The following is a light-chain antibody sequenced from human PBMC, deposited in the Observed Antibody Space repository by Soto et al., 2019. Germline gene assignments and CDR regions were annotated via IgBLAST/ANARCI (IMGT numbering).Light chain of an antibody. V-gene: IGKV3-15*01. CDR1: QSVSNN. J-gene: IGKJ4*01. CDR3: QQYTEWPLT. CDR2: HAS. Sequence: EIVMTQSPATLSVSPGERATLSCRASQSVSNNLAWYQQKPGQAPRLLIYHASTGATGIPARFSGSGSGTELTLTMSSVQSEDFAVYYCQQYTEWPLTFGGGTKVEIK.